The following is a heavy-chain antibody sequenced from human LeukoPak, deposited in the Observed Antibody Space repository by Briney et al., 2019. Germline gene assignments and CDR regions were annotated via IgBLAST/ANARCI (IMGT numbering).Heavy chain of an antibody. V-gene: IGHV3-7*01. D-gene: IGHD3-16*01. CDR3: AREVDVADY. Sequence: GGSLRLSCVASGFTFGHHFMSWVRQAPGGGLEWMANINPDGSIKFHAASVKGRFSIYRYNARNSVYLQMNGLRGEDTAVYYCAREVDVADYWGQGNRVAVSA. CDR2: INPDGSIK. J-gene: IGHJ4*02. CDR1: GFTFGHHF.